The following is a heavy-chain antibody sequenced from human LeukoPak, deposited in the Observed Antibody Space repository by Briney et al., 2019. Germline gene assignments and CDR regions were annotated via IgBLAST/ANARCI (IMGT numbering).Heavy chain of an antibody. CDR2: IYYSGST. D-gene: IGHD6-13*01. CDR1: GGSISSGDYY. J-gene: IGHJ4*02. CDR3: AREPGAAGDGYYFDY. V-gene: IGHV4-30-4*08. Sequence: SETLSLTCTVSGGSISSGDYYWSWIRQPPGKGLERIGYIYYSGSTYYNPSLKSRVTISVDTSKNQFSLKLSSVTAADTAVYYCAREPGAAGDGYYFDYWGQGTLVTVSS.